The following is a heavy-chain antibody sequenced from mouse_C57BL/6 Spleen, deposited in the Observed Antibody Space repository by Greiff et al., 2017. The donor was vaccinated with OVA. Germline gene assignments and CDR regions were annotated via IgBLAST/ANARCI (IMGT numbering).Heavy chain of an antibody. CDR2: IYPGDGDT. CDR1: GYAFSSSW. Sequence: VKLMESGPELVKPGASVKISCKASGYAFSSSWMNWVKQRPGKGLEWIGRIYPGDGDTNYNGKFKGKATLTADKSSSTAYMQLSSLTSEDSAVYFCCYDGYYSYYAMDYWGQGTSVTVSS. CDR3: CYDGYYSYYAMDY. V-gene: IGHV1-82*01. J-gene: IGHJ4*01. D-gene: IGHD2-3*01.